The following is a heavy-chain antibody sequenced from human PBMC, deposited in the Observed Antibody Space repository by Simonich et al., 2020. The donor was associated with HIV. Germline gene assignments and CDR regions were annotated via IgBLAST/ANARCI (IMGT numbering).Heavy chain of an antibody. CDR3: ARDGRKGSSTSCSDY. D-gene: IGHD2-2*01. J-gene: IGHJ4*02. CDR2: ISSSSSYI. V-gene: IGHV3-21*01. Sequence: EVQLVESGGGLVKPGGSLRLSCAASGFTFSSYSMNWVRQAPGKGLEWVSSISSSSSYIYYADSVKGRFTISRENDKNSLYLQMNSLRAEDTAVYYCARDGRKGSSTSCSDYWGQGTLVTVSS. CDR1: GFTFSSYS.